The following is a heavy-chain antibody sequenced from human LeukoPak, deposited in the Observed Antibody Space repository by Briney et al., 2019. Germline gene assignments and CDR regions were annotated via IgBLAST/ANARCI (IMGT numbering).Heavy chain of an antibody. V-gene: IGHV4-4*07. CDR2: IYTNGEI. D-gene: IGHD2-2*01. CDR3: ARRNTNAWYFDS. J-gene: IGHJ4*02. Sequence: PSETLSLTCTVSGDSISGYYWSWIRQPAGKGLEWIGRIYTNGEINYNPSLKSRVTMSLDTSKNLFSLKLNSVTAADTAVYYCARRNTNAWYFDSWGQGTLVTVPS. CDR1: GDSISGYY.